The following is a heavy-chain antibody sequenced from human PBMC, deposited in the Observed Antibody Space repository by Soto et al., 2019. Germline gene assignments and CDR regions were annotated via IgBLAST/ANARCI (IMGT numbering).Heavy chain of an antibody. J-gene: IGHJ6*02. CDR3: ASFGYSSSWYGMDV. CDR1: GYSFTIYW. CDR2: IDPSDSYT. V-gene: IGHV5-10-1*01. Sequence: PGTSLQLSGQGSGYSFTIYWISWVRQLPGKGLEWMGRIDPSDSYTNYSPSFQGHVTISADKSISTAYLQWSSLKASDTAMYYCASFGYSSSWYGMDVWGQGTTVTVSS. D-gene: IGHD6-13*01.